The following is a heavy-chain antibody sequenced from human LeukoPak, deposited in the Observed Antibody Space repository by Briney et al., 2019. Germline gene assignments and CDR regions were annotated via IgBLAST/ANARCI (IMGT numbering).Heavy chain of an antibody. J-gene: IGHJ6*02. Sequence: PGGSLRLSCAASGFTFSSYAMSWVRQAPGKGLEWVSAISGSGGSTYYADSVKGRFTISRDNSKNTLYLQMNSLRAEDTAVYYCAKVGPVRAAVYYYYGMDVWGQGTTVTVSS. D-gene: IGHD3-16*01. CDR2: ISGSGGST. CDR3: AKVGPVRAAVYYYYGMDV. CDR1: GFTFSSYA. V-gene: IGHV3-23*01.